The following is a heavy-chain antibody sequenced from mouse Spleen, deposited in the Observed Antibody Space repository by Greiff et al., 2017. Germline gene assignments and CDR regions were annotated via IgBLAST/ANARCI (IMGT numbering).Heavy chain of an antibody. CDR2: ISSGGGNT. CDR3: ARLYYGNYVSWYFDV. Sequence: EVQVVESGGGLVKLGGSLKLSCAASGFTFSSYAMSWVRQTPEKRLEWVATISSGGGNTYYPDSVKGRFTISRDNAKNTLYLQMSSLKSEDTAMYYCARLYYGNYVSWYFDVWGAGTTVTVSS. J-gene: IGHJ1*01. CDR1: GFTFSSYA. V-gene: IGHV5-9-3*01. D-gene: IGHD2-1*01.